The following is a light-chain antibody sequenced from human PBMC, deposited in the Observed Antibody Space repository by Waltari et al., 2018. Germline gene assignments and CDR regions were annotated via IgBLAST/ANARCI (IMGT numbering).Light chain of an antibody. J-gene: IGKJ4*01. V-gene: IGKV3-11*01. CDR3: QQRANWPLT. Sequence: EIVLTQSPGTVSLSPGERATLSCRPSQSVTRYLAWYQQKPGLAPRLLIYDTSNRATGIPARFIGSGSGTDFSLTITSLESEDFAVYYCQQRANWPLTFGGGTKVEIK. CDR2: DTS. CDR1: QSVTRY.